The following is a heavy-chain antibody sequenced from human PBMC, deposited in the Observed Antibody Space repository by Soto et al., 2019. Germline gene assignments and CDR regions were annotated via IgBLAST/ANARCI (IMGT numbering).Heavy chain of an antibody. J-gene: IGHJ4*02. CDR1: GYTFDSYG. Sequence: SVKLSCKASGYTFDSYGISWVRQAPGQGLEWMGWINAYNGYTNYAQKLQGRVTMTTDTSTSTAYMELRSLRSDDTAVYYCARIEEYSSADYRGQGTLVTVSS. V-gene: IGHV1-18*01. D-gene: IGHD6-6*01. CDR3: ARIEEYSSADY. CDR2: INAYNGYT.